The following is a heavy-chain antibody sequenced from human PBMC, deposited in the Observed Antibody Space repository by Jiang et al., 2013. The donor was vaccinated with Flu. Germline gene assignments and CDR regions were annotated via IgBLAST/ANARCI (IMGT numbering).Heavy chain of an antibody. CDR3: ARDGMTTVTTPEYFDY. CDR1: GYTFTSYY. CDR2: INPSGGST. D-gene: IGHD4-17*01. V-gene: IGHV1-46*01. J-gene: IGHJ4*02. Sequence: SGAEVKKPGASVKVSCKASGYTFTSYYMHWVRQAPGQGLEWMGIINPSGGSTSYAQKFQGRVTMTRDTSTSTVYMELSSLRSEDTAVYYCARDGMTTVTTPEYFDYWGQGTLVTVSS.